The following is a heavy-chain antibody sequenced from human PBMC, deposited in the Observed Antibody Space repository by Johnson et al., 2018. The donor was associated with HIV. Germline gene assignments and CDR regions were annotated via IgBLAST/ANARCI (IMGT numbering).Heavy chain of an antibody. Sequence: QVQLVESGVGVVQPGRSLRLSCAASGFTFSSYAMHWVRQAPGKGLEWVAVISYDGSNKYYADSVKGRFIISRDNSKNTLYLQMNSLRAGDTAVYYCAKYRQQLVRSAFDIWGQGTMVTVSS. J-gene: IGHJ3*02. CDR1: GFTFSSYA. CDR2: ISYDGSNK. CDR3: AKYRQQLVRSAFDI. D-gene: IGHD6-13*01. V-gene: IGHV3-30-3*02.